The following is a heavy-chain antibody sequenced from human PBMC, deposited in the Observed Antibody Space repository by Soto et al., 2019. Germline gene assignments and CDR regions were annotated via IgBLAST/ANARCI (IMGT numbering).Heavy chain of an antibody. CDR3: ATRSPATGSYPLLNYYYYGMDV. V-gene: IGHV1-46*01. CDR2: INPTSST. D-gene: IGHD3-10*01. Sequence: ASVKVSCKASGYTFTSYYMHWVRQAPGQGLEWMGIINPTSSTSYAQKFQGRVTMTRDTSTSTVYMELSSLRSEDTAVYYCATRSPATGSYPLLNYYYYGMDVWGQGTTVTVSS. J-gene: IGHJ6*02. CDR1: GYTFTSYY.